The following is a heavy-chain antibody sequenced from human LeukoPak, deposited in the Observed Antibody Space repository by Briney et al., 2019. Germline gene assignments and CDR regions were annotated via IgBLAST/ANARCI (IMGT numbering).Heavy chain of an antibody. Sequence: GGSLRLSCAASGFTFSSFGLSWVRQAPGKGLEWVSGFSDSGTSTYYADSVKGRFTISRDNSKNTLYLQMNSLRAEDTAVYYCAKESRGYSDSSGYYLARYFQHWGQGTLVTVSS. V-gene: IGHV3-23*01. CDR2: FSDSGTST. J-gene: IGHJ1*01. CDR1: GFTFSSFG. D-gene: IGHD3-22*01. CDR3: AKESRGYSDSSGYYLARYFQH.